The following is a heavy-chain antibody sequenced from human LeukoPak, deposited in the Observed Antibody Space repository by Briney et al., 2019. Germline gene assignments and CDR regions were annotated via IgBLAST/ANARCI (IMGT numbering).Heavy chain of an antibody. V-gene: IGHV3-66*02. Sequence: GGSLRLSCAASGFTFSNAWMSWVRQAPGKGLEWVSVIYSGGSTYYVDSVKGRFTISRDNSKNTLYLQMNSLRAEDTAVYYCARVRSTRTYNWFDPWGQGTLVTVSS. CDR3: ARVRSTRTYNWFDP. J-gene: IGHJ5*02. CDR2: IYSGGST. CDR1: GFTFSNAW. D-gene: IGHD2-2*01.